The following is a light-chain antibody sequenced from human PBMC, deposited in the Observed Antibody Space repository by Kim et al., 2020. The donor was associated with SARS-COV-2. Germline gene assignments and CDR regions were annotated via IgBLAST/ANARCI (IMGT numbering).Light chain of an antibody. Sequence: DIQMTQSPSSLSPSVGDTVTITCQASQDIRNYLNWYQQKPGQAPKVLIFDASSLETGVPLRFSGSGSGTHFTLTISRLQPEDFATYFCEQYSKLPRTFGGGTKVDIK. CDR3: EQYSKLPRT. J-gene: IGKJ4*01. V-gene: IGKV1-33*01. CDR2: DAS. CDR1: QDIRNY.